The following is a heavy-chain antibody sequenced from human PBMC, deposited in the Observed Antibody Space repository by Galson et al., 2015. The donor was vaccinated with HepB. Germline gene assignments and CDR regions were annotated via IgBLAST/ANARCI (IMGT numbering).Heavy chain of an antibody. CDR1: GFTFSSYW. J-gene: IGHJ6*02. V-gene: IGHV3-7*03. CDR2: IKQDGSEK. D-gene: IGHD2-21*02. CDR3: ARAPCGGDCSPYYYYGMDV. Sequence: SLRLSCAASGFTFSSYWMSWVRQAPGKGLEWVANIKQDGSEKYYVDSVKGRFTISRDNAKNSLYLQMNSLRAEDTAVYYCARAPCGGDCSPYYYYGMDVWGQGTTVTVSS.